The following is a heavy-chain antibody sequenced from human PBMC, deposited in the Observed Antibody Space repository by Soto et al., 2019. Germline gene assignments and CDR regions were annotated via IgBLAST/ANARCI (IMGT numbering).Heavy chain of an antibody. V-gene: IGHV5-51*01. CDR1: GYSFTSYW. CDR2: IYPGDSDT. Sequence: PGESLKISCKGSGYSFTSYWIGWVRQMPGKGLEWMGIIYPGDSDTRYSPSFQGQVTISADKSISTAYLQWSSLKASDTAMYYCARHMDFWRGSGPNDDCDIWGQGTMVTASS. D-gene: IGHD3-3*01. J-gene: IGHJ3*02. CDR3: ARHMDFWRGSGPNDDCDI.